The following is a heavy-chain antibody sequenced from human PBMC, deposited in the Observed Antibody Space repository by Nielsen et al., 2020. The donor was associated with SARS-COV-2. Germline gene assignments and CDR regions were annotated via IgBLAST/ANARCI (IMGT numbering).Heavy chain of an antibody. CDR2: ISAYNGNT. CDR1: GYTFTTYG. D-gene: IGHD3-22*01. J-gene: IGHJ4*02. V-gene: IGHV1-18*01. CDR3: ARDALVMPSTMRF. Sequence: ASVKVSCKASGYTFTTYGFSWVRQAPGQGLEWMGWISAYNGNTKYAQNFQGRVTLTTDTSTTTGYMELRALRSDDTAVYYCARDALVMPSTMRFWGQGTLVTVPS.